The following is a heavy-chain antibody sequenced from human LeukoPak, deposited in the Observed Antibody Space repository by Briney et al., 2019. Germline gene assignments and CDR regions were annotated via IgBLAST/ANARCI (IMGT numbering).Heavy chain of an antibody. J-gene: IGHJ4*02. D-gene: IGHD2-2*01. CDR1: GFNFSNAW. Sequence: GGSLRLSCAASGFNFSNAWMSWVRQAPGKGLECGSVISGDGGNTYYADSVKGRFTISRDNSKNTLYLQMNGLRAEDTAVYYCAKVTRQHCSGTSCSYGFDYWGQGTLVTVSS. V-gene: IGHV3-23*01. CDR2: ISGDGGNT. CDR3: AKVTRQHCSGTSCSYGFDY.